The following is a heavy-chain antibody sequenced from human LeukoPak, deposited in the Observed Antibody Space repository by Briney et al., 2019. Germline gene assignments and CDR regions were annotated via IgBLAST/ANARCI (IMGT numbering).Heavy chain of an antibody. Sequence: KPSETLSLTCTVSGGSVSSSSYYWGWIRQPPGKGLEWIATMYYSGSTYYNPSLKSRVTISIDTSKNQFSLNLTSVTAADTGVYYCATNSIGYCSGGNCYQVSDSWGQGTLVTVSS. J-gene: IGHJ4*02. CDR2: MYYSGST. CDR1: GGSVSSSSYY. CDR3: ATNSIGYCSGGNCYQVSDS. D-gene: IGHD2-15*01. V-gene: IGHV4-39*07.